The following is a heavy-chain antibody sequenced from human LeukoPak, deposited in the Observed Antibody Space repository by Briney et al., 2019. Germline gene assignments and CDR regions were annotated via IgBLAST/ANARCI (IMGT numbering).Heavy chain of an antibody. D-gene: IGHD2-15*01. CDR1: GCTLTELS. V-gene: IGHV1-24*01. Sequence: ASVKVSCKVSGCTLTELSMHWVRQAPGKGLEWMGGFDPEDGETIYAQKFQGRVTMTEDTSTDTAYMELSSLRSEDTAVYYCAMCSGGSCYSGEIDYWGQGTLVTVSS. J-gene: IGHJ4*02. CDR2: FDPEDGET. CDR3: AMCSGGSCYSGEIDY.